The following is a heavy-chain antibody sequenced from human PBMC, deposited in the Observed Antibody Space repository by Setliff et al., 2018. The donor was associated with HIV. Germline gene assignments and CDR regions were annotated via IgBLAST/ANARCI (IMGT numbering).Heavy chain of an antibody. V-gene: IGHV4-38-2*02. D-gene: IGHD3-16*01. CDR3: ARDLGGSLVRGWFDP. Sequence: SETLSLTCAVSGFSVSSGYYWGWIRQPPGKGLEWIGSISHSGITNYNPSLKSRVTISVDTSKNQFSLKLSSVTAADTAVYCCARDLGGSLVRGWFDPWGQGTLVTVSS. CDR1: GFSVSSGYY. J-gene: IGHJ5*02. CDR2: ISHSGIT.